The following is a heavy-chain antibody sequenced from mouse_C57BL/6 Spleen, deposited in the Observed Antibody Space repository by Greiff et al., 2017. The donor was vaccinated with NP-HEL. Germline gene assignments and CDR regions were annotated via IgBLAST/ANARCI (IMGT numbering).Heavy chain of an antibody. CDR3: ASTTSVVAANSFDY. D-gene: IGHD1-1*01. J-gene: IGHJ2*01. V-gene: IGHV1-81*01. CDR1: GFTFTSSG. CDR2: INHRSGNP. Sequence: VKLQQSGADLARPGASVKLSCKASGFTFTSSGISWVKQRTGQGLEWIGEINHRSGNPDNNENFKGKATLTVDKSSPTAYMELRILTSEDSAVYYCASTTSVVAANSFDYWGQGTTLTVSS.